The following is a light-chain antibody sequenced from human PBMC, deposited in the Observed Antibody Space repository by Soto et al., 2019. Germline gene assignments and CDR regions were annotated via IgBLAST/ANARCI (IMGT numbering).Light chain of an antibody. V-gene: IGKV3D-20*01. CDR3: KQYGTSPS. CDR1: QRVSGGF. CDR2: DTS. J-gene: IGKJ1*01. Sequence: DIVLTQSPATLSLSPGERATLYCGASQRVSGGFLAWYQQKPGLAPRLILYDTSFRATGIPDRFSGSGSGTDFTRTISRLDPEDFEVYYCKQYGTSPSFGQGTKVAIK.